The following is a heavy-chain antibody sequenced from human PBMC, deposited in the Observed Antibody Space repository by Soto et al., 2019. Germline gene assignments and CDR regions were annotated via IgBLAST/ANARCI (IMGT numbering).Heavy chain of an antibody. CDR1: GYTFATYA. CDR3: AIDPRPITLRGMDG. CDR2: INAANDNT. D-gene: IGHD3-16*01. Sequence: ASVKVSCKASGYTFATYAIHWVRQAPGQRLEWMGWINAANDNTKYSQKFQGRVTITRDTSASTAYMELSSLRSEDTAVYYCAIDPRPITLRGMDGWGQGTTVTVSS. J-gene: IGHJ6*02. V-gene: IGHV1-3*01.